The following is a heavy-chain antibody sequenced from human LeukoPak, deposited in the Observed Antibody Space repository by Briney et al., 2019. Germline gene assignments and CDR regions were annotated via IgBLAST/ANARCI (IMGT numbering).Heavy chain of an antibody. Sequence: GGSLRLSCAASGFTFSSYGMHWVRQAPGKGLEWVAVIWYDGSNKYYADSVKGRFTISRDNSKNTLYLQMNSLRAEDTAVYYCARDVLSSRYDSSGMGSFDYWGQGTLGTVSS. V-gene: IGHV3-33*01. D-gene: IGHD3-22*01. CDR3: ARDVLSSRYDSSGMGSFDY. J-gene: IGHJ4*02. CDR2: IWYDGSNK. CDR1: GFTFSSYG.